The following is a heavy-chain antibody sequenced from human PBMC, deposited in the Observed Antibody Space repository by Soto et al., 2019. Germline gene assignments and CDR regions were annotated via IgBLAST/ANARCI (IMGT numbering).Heavy chain of an antibody. V-gene: IGHV1-69*12. CDR1: GGTFSSYA. CDR3: ASALVPAADGELWYGEHFDY. CDR2: IIPIFGTA. Sequence: QVQLVQSGAEVKKPGSSVKVYCKASGGTFSSYAISWVRQAPGQGLEWMGGIIPIFGTANYAQKFQGRVTITADESTSTAYMELSSLRSEDTAVYYCASALVPAADGELWYGEHFDYWGQGTLVTVSS. J-gene: IGHJ4*02. D-gene: IGHD2-2*01.